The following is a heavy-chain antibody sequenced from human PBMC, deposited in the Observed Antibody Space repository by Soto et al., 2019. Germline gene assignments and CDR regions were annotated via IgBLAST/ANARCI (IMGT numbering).Heavy chain of an antibody. J-gene: IGHJ5*02. CDR2: ISAYNYNT. V-gene: IGHV1-18*01. CDR3: ARVVGALGHGFDP. D-gene: IGHD1-26*01. CDR1: GYTFTRYG. Sequence: QVQLVQSGAEVKKPGASVKVSCKASGYTFTRYGLSWVRQAPGQGLEWMGRISAYNYNTNYAQKLQGRVTMTTDTSTSTAYMELRSLKPDDRAVYYCARVVGALGHGFDPWGQGTLVTVSS.